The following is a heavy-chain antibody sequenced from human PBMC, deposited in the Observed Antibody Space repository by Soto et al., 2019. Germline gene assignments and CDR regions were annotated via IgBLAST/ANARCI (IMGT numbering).Heavy chain of an antibody. Sequence: EVQLLESGGGLVQPGGSLRLSCAASGFTFSSYPMSWVRQAPGKGLEWVSAISGSGGSTYYADSVKGRFTISRDNSKNTLYLQMNSLRAEDTAVYYCAKATTVTWVYFDYWGQGTLVTVSS. J-gene: IGHJ4*02. V-gene: IGHV3-23*01. CDR3: AKATTVTWVYFDY. CDR2: ISGSGGST. CDR1: GFTFSSYP. D-gene: IGHD4-17*01.